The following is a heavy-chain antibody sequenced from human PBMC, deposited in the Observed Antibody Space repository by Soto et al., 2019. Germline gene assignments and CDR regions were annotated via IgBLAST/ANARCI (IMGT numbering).Heavy chain of an antibody. J-gene: IGHJ4*02. CDR1: GFTFSSYS. V-gene: IGHV3-21*01. D-gene: IGHD6-19*01. CDR3: ARWANSSGSHPLDGY. Sequence: GGSLRLSCAASGFTFSSYSMNWVRQAPGKGLEWVSSISSSSSYIYYADSVKGRFTISRDNAKNSLYLQMNSLRAEDTAVYYCARWANSSGSHPLDGYWGQGTLVTVSS. CDR2: ISSSSSYI.